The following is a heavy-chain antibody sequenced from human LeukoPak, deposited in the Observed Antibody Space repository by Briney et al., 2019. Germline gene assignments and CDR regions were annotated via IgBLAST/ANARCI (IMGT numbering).Heavy chain of an antibody. CDR3: ATDLMITMVRGVILDY. CDR1: GYTFTDYY. V-gene: IGHV1-69-2*01. D-gene: IGHD3-10*01. CDR2: VDPEDGET. Sequence: ASVKISCKVSGYTFTDYYMHWVQQAPGKGLEWMGLVDPEDGETIYAEKFQGRVTITADTSTDTAYMELSSLRSEDTAVYYCATDLMITMVRGVILDYWGQGTLVIVSS. J-gene: IGHJ4*02.